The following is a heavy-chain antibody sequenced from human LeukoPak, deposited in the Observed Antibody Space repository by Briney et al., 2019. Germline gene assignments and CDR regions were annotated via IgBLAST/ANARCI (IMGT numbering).Heavy chain of an antibody. D-gene: IGHD2-8*02. Sequence: SETLSLTCTVSGGSINGHYCTWIRQPPGKGLEWIGFVFDNGNTNYNSSLQSRVTMSVDTSKNQLSLKMRSVTAADSAIYYCARVFRGVVSSNWFDPWGQGTLVTVAS. V-gene: IGHV4-59*11. CDR1: GGSINGHY. CDR3: ARVFRGVVSSNWFDP. J-gene: IGHJ5*02. CDR2: VFDNGNT.